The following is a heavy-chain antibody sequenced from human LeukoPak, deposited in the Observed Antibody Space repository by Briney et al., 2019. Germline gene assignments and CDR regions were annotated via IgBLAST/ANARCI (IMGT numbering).Heavy chain of an antibody. Sequence: GGSLRLSCAASGFTCSSFSMNWVRQAPGKGLEWVSSISSSSSYIYYADSVKGRFTISRDNAKNSLYLQMNSLRAEDTAVYYCAKDMDGYNPAIDYWGQGTLVTVSS. V-gene: IGHV3-21*01. D-gene: IGHD5-24*01. CDR2: ISSSSSYI. CDR1: GFTCSSFS. CDR3: AKDMDGYNPAIDY. J-gene: IGHJ4*02.